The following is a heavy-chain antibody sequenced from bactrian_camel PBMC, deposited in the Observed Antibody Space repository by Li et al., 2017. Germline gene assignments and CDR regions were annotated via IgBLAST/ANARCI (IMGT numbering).Heavy chain of an antibody. J-gene: IGHJ4*01. CDR2: IDGGGNT. Sequence: HVQLVESGGGSVQAGGSLRISCTASVDIISTGCMGWFRQAPGKVREGVVAIDGGGNTAYADSVKGRFTNSKESAKNTLYLQMDNLKPEDSAMYYCAADQGPYKITCTVSSSQFNYEGQGTQVTVS. V-gene: IGHV3S53*01. CDR1: VDIISTGC. D-gene: IGHD6*01.